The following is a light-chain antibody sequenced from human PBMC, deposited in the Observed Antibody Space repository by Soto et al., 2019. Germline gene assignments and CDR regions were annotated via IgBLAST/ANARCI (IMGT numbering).Light chain of an antibody. Sequence: EVVMTQSPATLSASPGERATLSCWASETVATNLAWYQQKPGQAPRLLISGASTRAAGISDRFRGSGSGTEFTLTISSLRSEDSGIYYCQQYFEWPPMTFGQGTKAEI. J-gene: IGKJ1*01. CDR2: GAS. V-gene: IGKV3-15*01. CDR3: QQYFEWPPMT. CDR1: ETVATN.